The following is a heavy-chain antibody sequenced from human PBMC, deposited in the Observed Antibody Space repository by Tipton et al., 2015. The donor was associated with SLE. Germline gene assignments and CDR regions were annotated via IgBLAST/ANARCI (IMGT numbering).Heavy chain of an antibody. CDR2: LYHRGST. Sequence: TLSLTCAVSGYSITCGDYWGWIRQPPGKGLEWVGSLYHRGSTYYNPSLKSRVTISTDTSKNEIYLKLTSVTATDTAVYFCARDPYDSTWRNGWFDPWGQGTLVTVSS. V-gene: IGHV4-38-2*02. J-gene: IGHJ5*02. CDR3: ARDPYDSTWRNGWFDP. D-gene: IGHD6-13*01. CDR1: GYSITCGDY.